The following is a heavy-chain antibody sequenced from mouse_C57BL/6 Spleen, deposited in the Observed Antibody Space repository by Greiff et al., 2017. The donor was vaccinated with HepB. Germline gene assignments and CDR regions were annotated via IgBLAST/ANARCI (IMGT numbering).Heavy chain of an antibody. CDR2: IDPETGGT. CDR1: GYTFTDYE. J-gene: IGHJ2*01. CDR3: TRNWDYYFDY. V-gene: IGHV1-15*01. Sequence: VQLQQSGAELVRPGASVTLSCKASGYTFTDYEMHWVKQTPVHGLEWIGAIDPETGGTAYNQKFKGKAILTADKSSSTAYMELRSLTSEDSAVYYCTRNWDYYFDYWGQGTTLTVSS. D-gene: IGHD4-1*01.